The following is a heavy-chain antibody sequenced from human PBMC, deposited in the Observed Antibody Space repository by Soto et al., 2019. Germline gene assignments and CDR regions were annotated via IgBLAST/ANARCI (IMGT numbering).Heavy chain of an antibody. CDR1: GGSISSGSYY. Sequence: PSETLSLTCTVSGGSISSGSYYWGWIRQPPGKGLEWIGSIYYSGSTYYNPSLKSRVTISVDTSKNQFSLKLSSVTAADTAVYYCARRVVTAILDYWGQGTLVT. V-gene: IGHV4-39*01. J-gene: IGHJ4*02. CDR2: IYYSGST. CDR3: ARRVVTAILDY. D-gene: IGHD2-21*02.